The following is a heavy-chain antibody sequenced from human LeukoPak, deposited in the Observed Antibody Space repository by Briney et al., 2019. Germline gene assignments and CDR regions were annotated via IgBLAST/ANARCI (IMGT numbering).Heavy chain of an antibody. CDR2: LSSSGSAF. CDR3: ARSARLMKGVVEVTALDD. CDR1: GFSFSSFG. J-gene: IGHJ4*02. V-gene: IGHV3-48*04. D-gene: IGHD3-3*01. Sequence: GGSLRLSCAASGFSFSSFGMSWVRQAPGKGLEWIAYLSSSGSAFSYADSVKGRFTIARDNAKNSVYLEMNSLRADDTAVYYCARSARLMKGVVEVTALDDWGQGTLVTVSS.